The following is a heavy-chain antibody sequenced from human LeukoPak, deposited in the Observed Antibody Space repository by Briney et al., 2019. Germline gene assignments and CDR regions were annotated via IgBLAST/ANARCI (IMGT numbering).Heavy chain of an antibody. D-gene: IGHD6-13*01. V-gene: IGHV3-23*01. CDR1: GFTFSSYA. Sequence: GGSLRLSCAASGFTFSSYAMSWVRQAPGKGLEWVSGISGSDGSTYYADSLKGRFTISRDNSKNTMYLQMNSLRAEDTAVYYCAKDRAAAAAGTLATDAFDIWGQGTMVTVSS. J-gene: IGHJ3*02. CDR2: ISGSDGST. CDR3: AKDRAAAAAGTLATDAFDI.